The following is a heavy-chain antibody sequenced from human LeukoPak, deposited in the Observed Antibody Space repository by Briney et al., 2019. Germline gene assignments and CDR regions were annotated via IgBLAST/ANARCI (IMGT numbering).Heavy chain of an antibody. V-gene: IGHV4-61*01. Sequence: SETLSLTCTVSGGSISSGSYYWSWIRQPSGKGLEWIGYIYHSGSTNYNPSLKSRVTISVDTSKNQFSLRLTSVTAADTAVYYCARALRQQLVTGWFDPWGQGTLVTVSS. CDR3: ARALRQQLVTGWFDP. CDR2: IYHSGST. D-gene: IGHD6-13*01. J-gene: IGHJ5*02. CDR1: GGSISSGSYY.